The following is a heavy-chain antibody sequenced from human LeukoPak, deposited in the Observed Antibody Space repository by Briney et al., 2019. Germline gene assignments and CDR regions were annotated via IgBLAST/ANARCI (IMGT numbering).Heavy chain of an antibody. J-gene: IGHJ4*02. CDR3: AKGSYYDSSGSFYFDY. D-gene: IGHD3-22*01. CDR2: ISGSGDNT. Sequence: GGSLRLSCAASGFTFSSYWMSWVRQAPGKGLEWVSGISGSGDNTYYADSVKGRFTISRDDSKNTLYVQVNSLGTEDTAAYYCAKGSYYDSSGSFYFDYWGQGTLVTVSS. V-gene: IGHV3-23*01. CDR1: GFTFSSYW.